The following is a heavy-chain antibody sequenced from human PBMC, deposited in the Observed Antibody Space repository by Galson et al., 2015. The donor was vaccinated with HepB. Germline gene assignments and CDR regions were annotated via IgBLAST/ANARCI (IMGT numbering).Heavy chain of an antibody. D-gene: IGHD3-3*01. CDR3: ARDSKYQIFGVAQNPTGMDV. CDR1: GYTFTGYY. J-gene: IGHJ6*02. CDR2: VNPNSGGT. Sequence: SVKVSCKASGYTFTGYYMHWVRQAPGQGLEWMGWVNPNSGGTNYAQKFQGWVTMTRDTSISTAYMELSRLRSDDTAVYYCARDSKYQIFGVAQNPTGMDVWGQGTTVTVSS. V-gene: IGHV1-2*04.